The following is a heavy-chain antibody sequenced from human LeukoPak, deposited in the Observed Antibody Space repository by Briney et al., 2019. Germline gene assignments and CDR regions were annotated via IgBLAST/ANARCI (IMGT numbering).Heavy chain of an antibody. CDR1: GXSISSGGYY. D-gene: IGHD4-11*01. Sequence: PSQTLSLTCTVSGXSISSGGYYWSWIRQHPGKGLEWIGYIYYSGSTYYNPSLKSRVTISVDTSKNQFSLKLSSVTAADTAVYYCARSRPTVTFDYWGQGTLVTVSS. CDR3: ARSRPTVTFDY. CDR2: IYYSGST. J-gene: IGHJ4*02. V-gene: IGHV4-31*03.